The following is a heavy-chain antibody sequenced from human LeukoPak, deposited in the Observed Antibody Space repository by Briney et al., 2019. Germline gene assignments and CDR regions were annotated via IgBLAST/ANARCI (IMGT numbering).Heavy chain of an antibody. CDR1: GFAFNTYA. CDR2: IWHDGSHK. Sequence: GRSLRRSCAASGFAFNTYAMHWIRQAPGQGLEWVALIWHDGSHKFYSNSVRGQFTISRDNSKNTVSLQMNNLRPEDTAVYYCAREIFGSGSYPHFWGQGTLVTVSS. V-gene: IGHV3-33*01. J-gene: IGHJ4*02. CDR3: AREIFGSGSYPHF. D-gene: IGHD3-10*01.